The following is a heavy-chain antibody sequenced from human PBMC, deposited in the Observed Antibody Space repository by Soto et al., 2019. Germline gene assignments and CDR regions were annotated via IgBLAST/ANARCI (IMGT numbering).Heavy chain of an antibody. CDR3: ARIQGRLRFLEWLWPYGMDV. J-gene: IGHJ6*02. V-gene: IGHV2-26*01. CDR1: GFSLSNAGMG. Sequence: SGPTLVNPTETLTLTCTVSGFSLSNAGMGVSWIRQPPGKALEWLAFIFSNDEKSYSISLKSRLTISKDTSKSQVVLTMTNMDPVDTATYYFARIQGRLRFLEWLWPYGMDVWGQGTTVTVSS. CDR2: IFSNDEK. D-gene: IGHD3-3*01.